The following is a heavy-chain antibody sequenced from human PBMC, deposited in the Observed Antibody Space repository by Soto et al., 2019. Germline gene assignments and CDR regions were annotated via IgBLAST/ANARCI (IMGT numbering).Heavy chain of an antibody. CDR3: VREGGAPSGWLDP. D-gene: IGHD1-26*01. Sequence: EEQLSESGGGLGQPGGSLRLSCAASGFTFSNYAMTWVRQSPGKGLEWVSSVSATGTLKYYGESVQGRFSISRDNSKNTVYLQMNNLRDEDTALYYCVREGGAPSGWLDPWGHGTQVTVSS. V-gene: IGHV3-23*01. J-gene: IGHJ5*02. CDR1: GFTFSNYA. CDR2: VSATGTLK.